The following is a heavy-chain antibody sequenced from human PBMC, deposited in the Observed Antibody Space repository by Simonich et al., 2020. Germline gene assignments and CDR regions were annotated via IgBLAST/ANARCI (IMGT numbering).Heavy chain of an antibody. D-gene: IGHD3-10*01. Sequence: QVQLVQSGAEVKKPGASVKVSCKASGYTFTGYYMHWVRQAPGQGLEGMGGINPNSGGTNYAQKFQGRVNMTRDTSISTAYMELSRLRSDDTAVYYCARWPSIPASYGSGSYFDYWGQGTLVTVSS. CDR3: ARWPSIPASYGSGSYFDY. V-gene: IGHV1-2*02. J-gene: IGHJ4*02. CDR2: INPNSGGT. CDR1: GYTFTGYY.